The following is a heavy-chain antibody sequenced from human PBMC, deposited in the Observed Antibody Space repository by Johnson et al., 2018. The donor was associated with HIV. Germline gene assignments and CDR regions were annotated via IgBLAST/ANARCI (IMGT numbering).Heavy chain of an antibody. J-gene: IGHJ3*02. CDR3: TTGTGTTTLYAFDI. CDR2: IGTAGDT. V-gene: IGHV3-13*01. CDR1: GFTFSSYD. D-gene: IGHD1-7*01. Sequence: VQLVESGGGVVQPGGSLRLSCVASGFTFSSYDMHWVRQATGKGLEWVSAIGTAGDTYYQGSVKGRFTISRENAKNTLYLQRNSLKTEDTAVYYCTTGTGTTTLYAFDIWGQGTMVTVSS.